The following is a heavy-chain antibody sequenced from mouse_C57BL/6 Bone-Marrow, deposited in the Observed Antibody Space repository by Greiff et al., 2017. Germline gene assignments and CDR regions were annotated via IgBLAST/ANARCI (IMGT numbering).Heavy chain of an antibody. J-gene: IGHJ1*03. V-gene: IGHV1-81*01. CDR3: ARHIYYYGSSWYFDV. Sequence: VQVVESGAELARPGASVKLSCKASGYTFTSYGISWVKQRTGQGLEWIGEIYPRSGNTYYNEKFKGKATLTADKSSSTAYMELRSLTSEDSAVYFCARHIYYYGSSWYFDVWGTGTTVTVSS. CDR1: GYTFTSYG. D-gene: IGHD1-1*01. CDR2: IYPRSGNT.